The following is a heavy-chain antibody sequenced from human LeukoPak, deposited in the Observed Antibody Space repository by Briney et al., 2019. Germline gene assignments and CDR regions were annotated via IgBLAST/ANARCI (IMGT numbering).Heavy chain of an antibody. CDR1: GFTLRSFG. Sequence: GGSLRFSCAASGFTLRSFGMAGSRRAPGRGWEWVANIKQDGSEKYYVDSVKGRFTISRDNAKNSLYLQMNSLRAEDTAVYYCARSPWFDPWGQGTLVTVSS. CDR3: ARSPWFDP. J-gene: IGHJ5*02. CDR2: IKQDGSEK. V-gene: IGHV3-7*01.